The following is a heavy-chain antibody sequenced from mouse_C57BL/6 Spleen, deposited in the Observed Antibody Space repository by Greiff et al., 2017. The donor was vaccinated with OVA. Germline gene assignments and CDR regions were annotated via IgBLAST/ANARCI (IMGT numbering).Heavy chain of an antibody. Sequence: VQLQQSGPELVKPGASVKISCKASGYTFTDYYMNWVKQSHGKSLEWIGDINPNNGGTSYNQKFKGKATLTVDKSSSTAYMELRSLTSEDSAVYYCARWLLYLDYWGQGTTLTVSS. CDR1: GYTFTDYY. CDR3: ARWLLYLDY. D-gene: IGHD2-3*01. J-gene: IGHJ2*01. CDR2: INPNNGGT. V-gene: IGHV1-26*01.